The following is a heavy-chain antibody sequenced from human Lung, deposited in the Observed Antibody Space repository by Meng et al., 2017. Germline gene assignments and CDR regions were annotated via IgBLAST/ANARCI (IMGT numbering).Heavy chain of an antibody. CDR3: QWLSTHPPDQ. Sequence: VVSGRGLVKHGGSLALSCADSGFTFSNDWMSWVRQAPGKGLEWIGRIKSKTDGETTDYAAPVKGRFSISRDDSKNTVYLQMNSLKTEDTAVYYCQWLSTHPPDQWGQGTLVTVSS. V-gene: IGHV3-15*01. J-gene: IGHJ4*02. D-gene: IGHD3-22*01. CDR1: GFTFSNDW. CDR2: IKSKTDGETT.